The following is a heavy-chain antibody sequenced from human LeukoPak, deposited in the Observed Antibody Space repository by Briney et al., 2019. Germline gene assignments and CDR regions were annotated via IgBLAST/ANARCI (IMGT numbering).Heavy chain of an antibody. J-gene: IGHJ4*02. Sequence: GTSLRLSCAASGFTFRSYAMSWVRQAPGKGLEWVSVINNSGGITYYADSVEGRFTISRDNSKNTLYLQMNSLRAEDTAVYYCATPGYSSGWYAYWGQGTLVTVSS. V-gene: IGHV3-23*01. D-gene: IGHD6-19*01. CDR3: ATPGYSSGWYAY. CDR1: GFTFRSYA. CDR2: INNSGGIT.